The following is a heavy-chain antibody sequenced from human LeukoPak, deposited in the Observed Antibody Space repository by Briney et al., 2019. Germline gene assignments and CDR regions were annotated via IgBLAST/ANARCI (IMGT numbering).Heavy chain of an antibody. CDR3: ARDHCSGGSCYINWFDP. J-gene: IGHJ5*02. D-gene: IGHD2-15*01. V-gene: IGHV1-69*13. Sequence: SVKVSCKASGGTFSSYAISWVRQAPGQGLEWMGGIIPIFGTANYAQKFQGRVTITADESTSTAYMELNSLRSEDTAVYYCARDHCSGGSCYINWFDPWGQGTLVTVSS. CDR1: GGTFSSYA. CDR2: IIPIFGTA.